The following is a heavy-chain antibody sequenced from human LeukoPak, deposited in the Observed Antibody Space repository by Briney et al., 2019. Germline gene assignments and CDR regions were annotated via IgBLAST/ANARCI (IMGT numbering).Heavy chain of an antibody. CDR3: AREARAMGPFDY. Sequence: PGGSLRLSRAASGFTFSSYGMHWVRQAPGKGLEWVAVIWYDGSNKYYADSAKGRFTISRDNSKNTLYLQMNSLRAEDTAVYYCAREARAMGPFDYWGQGTLVTVSS. V-gene: IGHV3-33*01. D-gene: IGHD5-18*01. CDR2: IWYDGSNK. CDR1: GFTFSSYG. J-gene: IGHJ4*02.